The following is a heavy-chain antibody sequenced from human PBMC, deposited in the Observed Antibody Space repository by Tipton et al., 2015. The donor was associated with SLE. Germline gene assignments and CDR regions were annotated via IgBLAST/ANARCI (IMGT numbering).Heavy chain of an antibody. CDR1: GGTFSSYA. D-gene: IGHD6-6*01. V-gene: IGHV1-69*01. J-gene: IGHJ5*02. CDR2: IIPTFGTA. CDR3: ARELLVAARPGWFDP. Sequence: QSGAEVKKPGSSVKVSCKASGGTFSSYAISWVRQAPGQGLEWMGGIIPTFGTANYAQKFQGRVTITADESTSTAYMELSSLRSEDTAVYYCARELLVAARPGWFDPWGQGTLVTVSS.